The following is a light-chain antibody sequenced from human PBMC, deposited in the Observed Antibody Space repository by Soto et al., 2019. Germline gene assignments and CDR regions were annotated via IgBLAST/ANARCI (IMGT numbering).Light chain of an antibody. CDR3: QQRSNWPPRIT. CDR1: QSVSSY. J-gene: IGKJ5*01. CDR2: DAS. Sequence: EIVLTQSPATLSLSPGERATLSCRASQSVSSYLAWYQQKPGQAPRLLIYDASNRATGIPARFSGSGSWTDFTLTSSSLEPEDFAVYYCQQRSNWPPRITFGQGTRLEIK. V-gene: IGKV3-11*01.